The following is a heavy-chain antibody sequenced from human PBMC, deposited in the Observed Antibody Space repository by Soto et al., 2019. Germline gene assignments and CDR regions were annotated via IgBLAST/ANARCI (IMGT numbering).Heavy chain of an antibody. V-gene: IGHV2-5*02. CDR1: GFSLTTTGVG. CDR3: TRVYGSGSWGWYFHS. Sequence: QITLRESGPSLVKPTETLTLTCTFSGFSLTTTGVGVGWIRQPPGKALEWLAVVFWDGGERYSPSLKSRVTITKDTSTDQVVLTMTNMDPADTATYYCTRVYGSGSWGWYFHSWGQGTLVTVSS. J-gene: IGHJ4*02. D-gene: IGHD1-26*01. CDR2: VFWDGGE.